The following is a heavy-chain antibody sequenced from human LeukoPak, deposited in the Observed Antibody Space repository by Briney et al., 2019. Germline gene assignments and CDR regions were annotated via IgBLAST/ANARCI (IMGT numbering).Heavy chain of an antibody. CDR2: INPDSGGT. D-gene: IGHD1-26*01. V-gene: IGHV1-2*02. Sequence: ASVKVSCKASGYIFTGYYIHWVRQAPGQGLEWMGWINPDSGGTYYAQKFQGRVTMTRDTSISTAYMELSRLRSDDTAVYYCARGRELEFDYWGQGTLVTVSS. J-gene: IGHJ4*02. CDR1: GYIFTGYY. CDR3: ARGRELEFDY.